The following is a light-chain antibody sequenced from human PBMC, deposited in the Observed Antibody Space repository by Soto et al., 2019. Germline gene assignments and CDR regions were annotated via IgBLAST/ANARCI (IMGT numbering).Light chain of an antibody. CDR3: CSYTGNTTPV. Sequence: QSALTQPASVSGSPGQSITISCTGTSNDVGGYAYVSWYQQYPGKAPKLVISEVSNRPSGVSHRFSGCRSGNTASLTISCLQAEDEADYHCCSYTGNTTPVCGGGTKLTVL. V-gene: IGLV2-14*01. CDR2: EVS. CDR1: SNDVGGYAY. J-gene: IGLJ3*02.